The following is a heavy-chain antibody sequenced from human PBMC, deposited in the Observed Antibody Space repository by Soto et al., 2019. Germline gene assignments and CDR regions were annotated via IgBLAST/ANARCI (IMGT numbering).Heavy chain of an antibody. V-gene: IGHV1-69*01. CDR2: IIPIFGTA. Sequence: QVQLVQSGAEVKKPGSSVNVSCKASGGTFSSYAISWVRQAPGQGLEWMGGIIPIFGTANYAQKFQGRDTITADESTSTAYMELSSLRSEGTAVYYCARRSSRSMDTDYYGMDVWGQGTTVTVSS. CDR1: GGTFSSYA. D-gene: IGHD2-2*01. CDR3: ARRSSRSMDTDYYGMDV. J-gene: IGHJ6*02.